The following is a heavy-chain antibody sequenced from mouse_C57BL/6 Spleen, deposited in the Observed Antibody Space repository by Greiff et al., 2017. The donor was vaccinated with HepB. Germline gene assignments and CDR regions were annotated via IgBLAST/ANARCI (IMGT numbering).Heavy chain of an antibody. J-gene: IGHJ1*03. V-gene: IGHV1-61*01. CDR1: GYTFTSYW. D-gene: IGHD4-1*01. CDR3: AREELYWDGYFDV. Sequence: QVQLQQSGAELVRPGSSVKLSCKASGYTFTSYWMDWVKQRPGQGLEWIGNIYPSDSETHYNQKFKDKATLTVDKSSSTAYMQLSSLTSEDSAVYYCAREELYWDGYFDVWGTGTTVTVSS. CDR2: IYPSDSET.